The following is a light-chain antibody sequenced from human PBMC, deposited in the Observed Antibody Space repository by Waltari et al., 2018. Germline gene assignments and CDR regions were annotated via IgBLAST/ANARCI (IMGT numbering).Light chain of an antibody. Sequence: TQLTQSPSSLAASVGDRCTISCRTSQVILGYLAWYQQKPGKAPKLLIYAASTLQSGVPSRFSGSGSGMDFNITISNLQPEDFATYYCQQLKSYPITFGGGTKVEIK. CDR2: AAS. CDR1: QVILGY. J-gene: IGKJ4*01. CDR3: QQLKSYPIT. V-gene: IGKV1-9*01.